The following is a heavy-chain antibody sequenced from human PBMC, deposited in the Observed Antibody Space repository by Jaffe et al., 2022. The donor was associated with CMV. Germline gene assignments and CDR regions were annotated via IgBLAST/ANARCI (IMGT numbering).Heavy chain of an antibody. D-gene: IGHD6-13*01. CDR2: ISSSGSTI. V-gene: IGHV3-48*03. CDR1: GFTFSSYE. CDR3: ARNKGSSLPVFDP. Sequence: EVQLVESGGGLVQPGGSLRLSCAASGFTFSSYEMNWVRQAPGKGLEWVSYISSSGSTIYYADSVKGRFTISRDNAKNSLYLQMNSLRAEDTAVYYCARNKGSSLPVFDPWGQGTLVTVSS. J-gene: IGHJ5*02.